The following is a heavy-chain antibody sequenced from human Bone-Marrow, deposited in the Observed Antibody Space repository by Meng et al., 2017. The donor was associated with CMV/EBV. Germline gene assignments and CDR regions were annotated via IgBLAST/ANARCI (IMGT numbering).Heavy chain of an antibody. V-gene: IGHV3-23*01. Sequence: GESLKISCAASEFTFGNYAMSWVRQAPGRGLAWVSAITASGGSTFYADSVKGRFTVSRDNSKNTLYLQMSSLRAEDTALYYCAKAFSASWYREYYDDWGQGTRVTGSS. CDR3: AKAFSASWYREYYDD. CDR1: EFTFGNYA. D-gene: IGHD6-13*01. CDR2: ITASGGST. J-gene: IGHJ4*02.